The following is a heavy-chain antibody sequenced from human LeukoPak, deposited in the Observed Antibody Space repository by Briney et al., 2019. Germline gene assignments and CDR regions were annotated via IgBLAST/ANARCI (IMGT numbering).Heavy chain of an antibody. CDR3: ARDRENRYCSGGSCYAFDI. Sequence: PSETLSLTCTVSGGSISSYYWSWIRQPPGKGLEWIGYIYYSGSTNYNPSLKSRVTISVDTSKNQFSLKLSSVTAADTAVYYCARDRENRYCSGGSCYAFDIWGQGTMVTVSS. CDR2: IYYSGST. CDR1: GGSISSYY. D-gene: IGHD2-15*01. J-gene: IGHJ3*02. V-gene: IGHV4-59*01.